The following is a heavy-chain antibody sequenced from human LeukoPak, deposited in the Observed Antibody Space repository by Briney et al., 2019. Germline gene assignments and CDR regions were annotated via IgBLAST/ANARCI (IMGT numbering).Heavy chain of an antibody. J-gene: IGHJ3*02. D-gene: IGHD3-22*01. V-gene: IGHV1-69*13. Sequence: ASVKVSCKASGGTFSSYAISWVRQAPGQGLEWMGGIIPIFGTANYAQKFQGKVTITADESTSTAYMELSSLRSEDTAVYYCARAPYYYDSSGYMYAFDIWGQGTMVTVSS. CDR3: ARAPYYYDSSGYMYAFDI. CDR1: GGTFSSYA. CDR2: IIPIFGTA.